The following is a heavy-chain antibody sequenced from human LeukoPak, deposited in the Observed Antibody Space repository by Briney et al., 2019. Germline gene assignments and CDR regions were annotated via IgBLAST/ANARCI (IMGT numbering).Heavy chain of an antibody. D-gene: IGHD6-13*01. Sequence: SGTLSLTCAVSGVSISSSNWWSWVRQPPGKGLEWIGEIYHSGSTNYNPSLKSRVTISVDKSKNQFSLKLSSVTAADTAVYYCARTTVAHSWQTRYYSYYMDVWGKGSTVTLSS. CDR3: ARTTVAHSWQTRYYSYYMDV. J-gene: IGHJ6*03. CDR1: GVSISSSNW. CDR2: IYHSGST. V-gene: IGHV4-4*02.